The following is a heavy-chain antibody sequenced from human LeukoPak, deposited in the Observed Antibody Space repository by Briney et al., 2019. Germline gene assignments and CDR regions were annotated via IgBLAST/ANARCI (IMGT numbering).Heavy chain of an antibody. Sequence: ASVKVSCKASGYTFTSYGISWVRQDPGQGLEWMGWISAYNGNTNYAQKLQGRVTMTTDTSTSTAYMELRSLRSDDTAVYYCARGLLRYFDWLYPGWAFDIWGQGTMVTVSS. J-gene: IGHJ3*02. V-gene: IGHV1-18*01. CDR1: GYTFTSYG. CDR2: ISAYNGNT. D-gene: IGHD3-9*01. CDR3: ARGLLRYFDWLYPGWAFDI.